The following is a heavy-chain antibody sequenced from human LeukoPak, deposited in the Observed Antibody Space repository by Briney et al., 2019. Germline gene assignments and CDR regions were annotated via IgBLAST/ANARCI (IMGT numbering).Heavy chain of an antibody. V-gene: IGHV3-7*01. CDR2: IKQDGSEK. J-gene: IGHJ4*02. D-gene: IGHD3-22*01. CDR1: GFTFSSYW. CDR3: ARSSHNAYFYDTMNSSFDC. Sequence: PGGSLRLSCAASGFTFSSYWMSWVRQAPGKGLEWVANIKQDGSEKYYVDSVKGRFTISRDNAKNSLYLQMNSLRAEDTAVYYCARSSHNAYFYDTMNSSFDCWGQGTLVTVSS.